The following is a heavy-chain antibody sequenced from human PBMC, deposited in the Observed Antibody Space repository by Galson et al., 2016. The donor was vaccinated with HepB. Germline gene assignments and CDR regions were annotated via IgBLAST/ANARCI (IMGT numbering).Heavy chain of an antibody. J-gene: IGHJ4*02. V-gene: IGHV3-23*01. CDR3: ARDSGSVSFDY. D-gene: IGHD1-26*01. CDR1: GFSFSTYA. Sequence: SLRLSCAASGFSFSTYAMSWVRQAPGKGLEWVAGINGRGDDTNYADSVKGRFTISRDNSKNTLYLQMNSLRAEDTAVYYCARDSGSVSFDYWGQGTLVTVSS. CDR2: INGRGDDT.